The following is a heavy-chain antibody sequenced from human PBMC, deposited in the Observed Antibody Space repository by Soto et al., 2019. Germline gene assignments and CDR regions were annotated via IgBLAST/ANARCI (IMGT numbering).Heavy chain of an antibody. D-gene: IGHD1-26*01. J-gene: IGHJ4*02. CDR2: IYHSGTT. CDR3: ASCVSAACYSAWGLQFFDH. CDR1: SFSISSGYY. V-gene: IGHV4-38-2*01. Sequence: SETLSLTCAVSSFSISSGYYWGWVRQPPGKGLEWIGSIYHSGTTNYSPSLKSRVTISIDTSKNQFSLTLRSVTAADAAVYYCASCVSAACYSAWGLQFFDHWGQGTLVTVSS.